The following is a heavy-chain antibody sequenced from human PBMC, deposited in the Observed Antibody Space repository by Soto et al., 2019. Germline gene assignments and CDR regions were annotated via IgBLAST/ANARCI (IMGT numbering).Heavy chain of an antibody. D-gene: IGHD3-22*01. CDR2: MNPNSGNT. J-gene: IGHJ4*02. V-gene: IGHV1-8*01. CDR1: GYTFTSYD. Sequence: ASVKVSCKASGYTFTSYDINWVRQATGQGLEWMGWMNPNSGNTGYAQKFQGRVTMTRNTSISTAYMELSSLRSEDTAVYYCSRGNSYHTSGHRSYYFDYWGQGTLVTVSS. CDR3: SRGNSYHTSGHRSYYFDY.